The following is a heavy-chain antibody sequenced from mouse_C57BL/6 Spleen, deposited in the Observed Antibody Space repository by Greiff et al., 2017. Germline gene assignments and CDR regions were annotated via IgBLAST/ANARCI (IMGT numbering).Heavy chain of an antibody. CDR3: ASGGNFHFDY. J-gene: IGHJ2*01. CDR1: GYAFSSSW. D-gene: IGHD2-1*01. CDR2: IYPGDGDT. Sequence: QVQLQQSGPELVKPGASVKISCKASGYAFSSSWMNWVKQRPGKGLEWIGRIYPGDGDTNYNGKFKGKATLTADKSSSTAYMQLSSLTSEDCAVYFCASGGNFHFDYWGQGTTRTVSS. V-gene: IGHV1-82*01.